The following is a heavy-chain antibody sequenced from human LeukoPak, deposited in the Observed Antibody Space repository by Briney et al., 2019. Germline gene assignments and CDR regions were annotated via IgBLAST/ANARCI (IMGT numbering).Heavy chain of an antibody. V-gene: IGHV5-51*01. CDR3: ARRAGAYFDWSEYFQH. D-gene: IGHD3-9*01. CDR1: GYSFTSYW. Sequence: GESLKISCKGSGYSFTSYWIGWVRQMPGKGLEWMGIIYPGDSDTRYSPSFQGQVTISAVKSISTAYLQWSSLKASDTAMYYCARRAGAYFDWSEYFQHWGQGTLVTVSS. CDR2: IYPGDSDT. J-gene: IGHJ1*01.